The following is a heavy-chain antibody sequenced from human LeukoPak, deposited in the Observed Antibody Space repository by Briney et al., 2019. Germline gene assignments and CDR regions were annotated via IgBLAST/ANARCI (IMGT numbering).Heavy chain of an antibody. J-gene: IGHJ3*02. D-gene: IGHD3-22*01. CDR3: ARPSAYYDSSGYSDRLLDAFDI. CDR2: IYPGDSDT. CDR1: GYSFTSYW. V-gene: IGHV5-51*01. Sequence: GESLKISCKGSGYSFTSYWIGWVRQMPGKGLEWMGIIYPGDSDTRYSPSFQGQVTISADKSISTAYLQWSSLKASDTAMYYCARPSAYYDSSGYSDRLLDAFDIWGQGTMVTVSS.